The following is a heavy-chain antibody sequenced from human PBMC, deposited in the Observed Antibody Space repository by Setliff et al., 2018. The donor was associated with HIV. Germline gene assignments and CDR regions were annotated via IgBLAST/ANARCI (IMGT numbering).Heavy chain of an antibody. D-gene: IGHD1-26*01. CDR1: GFTFSSYS. CDR2: ISSSSSTYI. J-gene: IGHJ4*02. CDR3: ARVGVGATVFFDY. Sequence: GGSLRLSCAASGFTFSSYSMNWVRQAPGKGLEWVSYISSSSSTYIYYADSVRGRFTISRDNAKNSLYLQMNSLRAEDTAVYYCARVGVGATVFFDYWGQGTLVTVSS. V-gene: IGHV3-21*05.